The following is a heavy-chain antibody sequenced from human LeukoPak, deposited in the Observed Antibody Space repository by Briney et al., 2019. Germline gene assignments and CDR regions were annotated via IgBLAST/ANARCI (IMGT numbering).Heavy chain of an antibody. CDR2: IIPIFGTA. J-gene: IGHJ6*02. D-gene: IGHD2-2*01. CDR3: AAGDIVVVPAAMPAPYYYYYYGMDV. V-gene: IGHV1-69*01. Sequence: SVKVSCKASGGTFSSYAISWVRQAPGQGLEWMGGIIPIFGTANYAQKFQGRVTITADESTSTAYMELSSLRSENTAVYYCAAGDIVVVPAAMPAPYYYYYYGMDVWGQGTTVTVSS. CDR1: GGTFSSYA.